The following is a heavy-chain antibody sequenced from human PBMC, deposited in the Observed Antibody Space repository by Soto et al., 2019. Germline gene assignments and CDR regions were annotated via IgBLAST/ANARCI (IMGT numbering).Heavy chain of an antibody. D-gene: IGHD1-26*01. Sequence: GGYLRLSCAASGFTLSSYALSWVRQAPGKGLEWVSAISGSGGSTYYADSEKGRFTVTRDNSKNTLSLQKIRVSAEDTAVFLCAKDPLGADSALYFQPWGQGTLFTVPS. CDR2: ISGSGGST. V-gene: IGHV3-23*01. CDR3: AKDPLGADSALYFQP. CDR1: GFTLSSYA. J-gene: IGHJ1*01.